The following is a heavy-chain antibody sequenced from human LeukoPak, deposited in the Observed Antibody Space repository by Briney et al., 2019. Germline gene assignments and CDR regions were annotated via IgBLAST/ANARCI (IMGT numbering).Heavy chain of an antibody. CDR2: IYTSGST. V-gene: IGHV4-61*02. J-gene: IGHJ4*02. Sequence: SQTLSLTCTVSGGSISSGSYYWSWIRQPAGKGLEWIGRIYTSGSTNYNPSLKSRVTISVDTSKNQFSLKLSSVTAADTAVYYCARFPPSGPLDYWGQGTLVTVSS. CDR1: GGSISSGSYY. CDR3: ARFPPSGPLDY. D-gene: IGHD3-3*01.